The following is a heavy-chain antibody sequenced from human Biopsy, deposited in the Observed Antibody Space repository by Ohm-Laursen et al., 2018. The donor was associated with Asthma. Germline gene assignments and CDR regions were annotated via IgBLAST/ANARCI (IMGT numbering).Heavy chain of an antibody. CDR2: IYSGGTS. CDR3: ARGDSSNWSHYYFDY. Sequence: SLRLSCSASGFAVSRDHMLWVRQAPGKGLEWVSVIYSGGTSHTADSVRGRFTISRDYSKNTLYLQMHSLRAEDTAVYYCARGDSSNWSHYYFDYWGQGTLVTGSS. D-gene: IGHD3-22*01. J-gene: IGHJ4*02. CDR1: GFAVSRDH. V-gene: IGHV3-53*01.